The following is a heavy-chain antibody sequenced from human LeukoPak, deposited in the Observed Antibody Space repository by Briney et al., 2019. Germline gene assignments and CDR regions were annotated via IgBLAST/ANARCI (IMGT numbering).Heavy chain of an antibody. J-gene: IGHJ5*02. Sequence: GGSLRLSCAASGFTFTTYSMNWVRQAPGKGLEWVSSISSSSGYIYYADSMKGRFTISRDNAKNSLYLQLNSLRAEDTAVYYCARSLVVGATYPYHWGQGTLVTVSS. D-gene: IGHD1-26*01. CDR3: ARSLVVGATYPYH. CDR1: GFTFTTYS. V-gene: IGHV3-21*01. CDR2: ISSSSGYI.